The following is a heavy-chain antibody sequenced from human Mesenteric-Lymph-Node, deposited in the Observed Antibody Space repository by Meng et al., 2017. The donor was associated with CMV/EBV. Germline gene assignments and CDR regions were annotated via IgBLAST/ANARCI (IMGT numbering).Heavy chain of an antibody. CDR1: GFTFSSYW. CDR2: INSDGSST. Sequence: GESLKISCAASGFTFSSYWMHWVRQAPGKGLVWVSRINSDGSSTSYADSVKGRFTISRDNAKNTLYLQMNSLRVEDTAVYYCARDGVAAARDYWGQGTLVTVSS. V-gene: IGHV3-74*01. J-gene: IGHJ4*02. D-gene: IGHD2-2*01. CDR3: ARDGVAAARDY.